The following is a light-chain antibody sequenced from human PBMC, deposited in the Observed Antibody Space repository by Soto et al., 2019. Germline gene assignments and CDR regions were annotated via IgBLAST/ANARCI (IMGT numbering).Light chain of an antibody. CDR2: SNN. V-gene: IGLV1-44*01. CDR3: AAWDDSLGYV. J-gene: IGLJ1*01. CDR1: SSNIGSNT. Sequence: QSVLTQPPSASGTPGQRVTSSCSGSSSNIGSNTVNWYQQLPGTAPKLLIYSNNQRPSGVPDRFSGSKSGTSASLAISGLQSEDEADYYCAAWDDSLGYVFGTGTKVTVL.